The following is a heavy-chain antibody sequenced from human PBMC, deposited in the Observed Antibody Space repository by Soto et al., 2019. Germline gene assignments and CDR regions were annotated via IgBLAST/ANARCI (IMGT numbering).Heavy chain of an antibody. J-gene: IGHJ5*02. CDR3: ASPKIAFYNWFDP. Sequence: SETLSLTCTVSGGSISSSSYYWGWIRQPPGKGLEWIGSIYYSGSTYYNPSLKSRVTISVDTSKNQFSLKPSSVTAADTAVYYCASPKIAFYNWFDPWGQGTLVTVSS. D-gene: IGHD3-3*02. CDR2: IYYSGST. V-gene: IGHV4-39*01. CDR1: GGSISSSSYY.